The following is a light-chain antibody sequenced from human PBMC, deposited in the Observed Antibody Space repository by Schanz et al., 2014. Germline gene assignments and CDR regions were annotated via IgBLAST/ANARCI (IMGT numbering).Light chain of an antibody. CDR3: SSFEGRHNWV. J-gene: IGLJ3*02. CDR2: DDI. Sequence: QSALAQPASVSGSPGQSITISCTGTTRDVANHNIVSWYQQHPGKAPKLMIYDDIKRPSGVSIRFSGSKSGDTASLTVSGLQAEDEATYYCSSFEGRHNWVFGGGTKLTVL. CDR1: TRDVANHNI. V-gene: IGLV2-14*02.